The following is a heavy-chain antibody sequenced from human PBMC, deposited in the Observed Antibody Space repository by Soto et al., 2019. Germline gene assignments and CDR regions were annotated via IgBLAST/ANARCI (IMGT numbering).Heavy chain of an antibody. CDR2: TYYRSKWYN. CDR3: ARGNWNDEPGFDYYYYYGMDV. D-gene: IGHD1-1*01. J-gene: IGHJ6*02. V-gene: IGHV6-1*01. CDR1: GDSVSSNSAA. Sequence: SQTLSLTCAISGDSVSSNSAAWNWIRQSPSRGLEWLGRTYYRSKWYNDYAVSVKSRITINPDTSKNQFSPQLNSVTPEDTAVYYCARGNWNDEPGFDYYYYYGMDVWGQGTTVTVSS.